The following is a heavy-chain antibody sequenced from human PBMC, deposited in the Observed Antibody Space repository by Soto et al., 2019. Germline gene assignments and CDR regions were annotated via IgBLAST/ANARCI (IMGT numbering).Heavy chain of an antibody. Sequence: QVQLVQSGAEVKKPGSSVKVSCKASGGTFSSYAISWVRQAPGQGLEWMGGIIPIFGTANYAQKFQGRVTITADESTSTAYMELSSLRSEDTTVYYCARDRDANYYYDSSGYYSPYAFDIWGQGTMVTVSS. CDR1: GGTFSSYA. J-gene: IGHJ3*02. V-gene: IGHV1-69*01. D-gene: IGHD3-22*01. CDR3: ARDRDANYYYDSSGYYSPYAFDI. CDR2: IIPIFGTA.